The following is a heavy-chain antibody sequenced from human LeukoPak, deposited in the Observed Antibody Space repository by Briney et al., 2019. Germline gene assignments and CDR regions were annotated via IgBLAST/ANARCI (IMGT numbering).Heavy chain of an antibody. V-gene: IGHV3-7*01. J-gene: IGHJ4*02. Sequence: GGSLRLSCAVSGISFSSYWMSWVRQAPGKGLEWVANINEYGSESQYLDSVRGRFTVSRDNSKNSLYLQMDSLRDEDTAVYYCARRTDWAFDCRGQGTLVTVSS. CDR3: ARRTDWAFDC. CDR2: INEYGSES. D-gene: IGHD3-9*01. CDR1: GISFSSYW.